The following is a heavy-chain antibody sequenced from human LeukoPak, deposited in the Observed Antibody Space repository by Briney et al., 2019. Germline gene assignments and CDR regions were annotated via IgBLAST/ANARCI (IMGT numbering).Heavy chain of an antibody. D-gene: IGHD3-3*01. J-gene: IGHJ6*03. CDR1: GFTFGDYA. V-gene: IGHV3-49*04. Sequence: GGSLRLSCTASGFTFGDYAMSWVRQAPGKGLEWVGFIRSKAYGGTTEYAASVKGRFTISRDDSKSIAYLQMNSLKTEDTAVYYCTRVSDFWSGKNAYYYYMDVWGKGTTVTVSS. CDR3: TRVSDFWSGKNAYYYYMDV. CDR2: IRSKAYGGTT.